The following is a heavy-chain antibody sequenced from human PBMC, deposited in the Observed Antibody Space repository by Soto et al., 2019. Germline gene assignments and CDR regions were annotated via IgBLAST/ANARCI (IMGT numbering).Heavy chain of an antibody. CDR1: GFVFCDDY. CDR3: ATXITGTTGY. Sequence: GGSLRLSCAATGFVFCDDYMDWVRQAPGKGLEWVGRIRSKPYSYTTDYAASVKGRFTISRDDSKNSLYLQMNSLKTADTAVYYCATXITGTTGYWXQGT. D-gene: IGHD1-7*01. CDR2: IRSKPYSYTT. V-gene: IGHV3-72*01. J-gene: IGHJ4*02.